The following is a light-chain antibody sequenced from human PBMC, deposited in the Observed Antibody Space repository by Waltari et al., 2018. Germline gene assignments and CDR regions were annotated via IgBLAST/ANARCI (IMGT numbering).Light chain of an antibody. V-gene: IGKV4-1*01. CDR2: WAS. J-gene: IGKJ3*01. CDR3: QQFYNPLFI. Sequence: DIVMTQSPDSLAVSLGGRATINCKSSQSVSYNSDNKNFLAWYQQKPGQPPKLLIYWASTRASGVPDRFSGSGSGTEFTLTISSVQAEDVAIYYCQQFYNPLFIFGPGTKVDIK. CDR1: QSVSYNSDNKNF.